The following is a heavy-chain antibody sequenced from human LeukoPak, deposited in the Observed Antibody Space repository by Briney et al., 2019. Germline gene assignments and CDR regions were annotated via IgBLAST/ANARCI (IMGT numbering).Heavy chain of an antibody. CDR1: GGSISSSSYY. Sequence: SETLSLTCTVSGGSISSSSYYWGWIRQPPGKGLEWIGSIYYSGSTYYNPSLKSRVTISVDTSKNQFSLKLSSVTAADTAVYYCARGVRSYDAFDIWGQGTMVTVSS. D-gene: IGHD1-26*01. J-gene: IGHJ3*02. V-gene: IGHV4-39*07. CDR2: IYYSGST. CDR3: ARGVRSYDAFDI.